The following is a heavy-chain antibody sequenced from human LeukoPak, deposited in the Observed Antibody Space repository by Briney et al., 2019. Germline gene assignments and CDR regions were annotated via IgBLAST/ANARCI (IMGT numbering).Heavy chain of an antibody. V-gene: IGHV4-59*01. Sequence: SETLSLTCTVSGGSISSYYWSWIRQPPGKGLEWIGYIYYSGSTNYNPSLKSRVTISVDTSKNQFSLMLCSVTAADTAVYFCARGWGQQLPPTYWGQGTLVTVSS. J-gene: IGHJ4*02. D-gene: IGHD6-13*01. CDR2: IYYSGST. CDR3: ARGWGQQLPPTY. CDR1: GGSISSYY.